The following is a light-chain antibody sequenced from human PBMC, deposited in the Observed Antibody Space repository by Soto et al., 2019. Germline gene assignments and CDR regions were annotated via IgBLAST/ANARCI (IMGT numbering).Light chain of an antibody. Sequence: EIVLTQSPGTLSLSPGERAALCFRASQSVSSKFLAWYQQKPGQAPRLLIYAASNRATGIPDRFSGSGSGTDFTLTISGLEPEDFAVYSCQHYDSSPTFGGGTKVDIK. CDR1: QSVSSKF. J-gene: IGKJ4*01. V-gene: IGKV3-20*01. CDR2: AAS. CDR3: QHYDSSPT.